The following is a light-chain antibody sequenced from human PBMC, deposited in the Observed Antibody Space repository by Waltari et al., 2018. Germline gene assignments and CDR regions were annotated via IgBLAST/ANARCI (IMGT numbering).Light chain of an antibody. Sequence: QAVGTQEPSLTVSQGGTVTLTCGSSPGIFTSGTYHGWFQKKPCPSPMTLIYKISNKPSWTPARFSGSLLGGKAALTLSGAQPEDEAEYYCLLTYSGPIGVFGGGTKLTVL. CDR2: KIS. J-gene: IGLJ2*01. CDR3: LLTYSGPIGV. V-gene: IGLV7-46*01. CDR1: PGIFTSGTY.